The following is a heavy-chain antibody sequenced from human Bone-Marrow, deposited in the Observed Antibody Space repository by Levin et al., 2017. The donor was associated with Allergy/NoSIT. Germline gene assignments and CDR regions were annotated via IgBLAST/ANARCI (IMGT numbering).Heavy chain of an antibody. J-gene: IGHJ4*02. CDR2: ISYNGKST. CDR3: AKSLEEGSTPFDS. Sequence: SCAASGFTFSHFGMHWVRQAPGKGLEWLAVISYNGKSTYYLDSVKGRFTISRDNSKKTVSLQMSSLRPEDTAVYYCAKSLEEGSTPFDSWGQGTLVTVSS. D-gene: IGHD1-1*01. CDR1: GFTFSHFG. V-gene: IGHV3-30*18.